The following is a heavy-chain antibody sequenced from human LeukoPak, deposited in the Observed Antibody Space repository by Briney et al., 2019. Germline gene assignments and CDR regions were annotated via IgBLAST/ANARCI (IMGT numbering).Heavy chain of an antibody. CDR1: GFTFNSYA. D-gene: IGHD3-10*01. CDR2: ISGSGGST. Sequence: PGGSLRLSCAASGFTFNSYAMSWVRQAPGKGLEWVSAISGSGGSTYYADSVKGRFTISRDNSKNTLYLQMNSLRAEDTAVYYCAKGSNYYGSGPFDPWRQGTLVTVSS. CDR3: AKGSNYYGSGPFDP. J-gene: IGHJ5*02. V-gene: IGHV3-23*01.